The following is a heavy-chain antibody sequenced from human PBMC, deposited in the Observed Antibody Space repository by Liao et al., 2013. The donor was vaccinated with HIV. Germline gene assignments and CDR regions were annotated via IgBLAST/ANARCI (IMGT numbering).Heavy chain of an antibody. CDR3: AREAITIFGVVIEG. CDR1: GGSISSYY. CDR2: IYTTGST. V-gene: IGHV4-4*07. J-gene: IGHJ4*02. Sequence: QVQLQESGPGLVKPSETLSLTCTVSGGSISSYYWSWIRQPAGKGLEWIGRIYTTGSTNYNPSLKSRVTMSVDTSKNQFSLNLSSVTAADTAVYYCAREAITIFGVVIEGWGQGTLVTVSS. D-gene: IGHD3-3*01.